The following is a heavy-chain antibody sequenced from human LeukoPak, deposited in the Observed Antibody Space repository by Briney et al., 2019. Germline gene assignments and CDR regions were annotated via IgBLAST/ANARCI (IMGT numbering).Heavy chain of an antibody. V-gene: IGHV4-34*01. J-gene: IGHJ4*02. CDR3: ARGPTISETGYFDY. CDR2: INHRGDT. D-gene: IGHD7-27*01. CDR1: GGSFSTYY. Sequence: SETLSLTCAVYGGSFSTYYWSWIRQSPGKGLEWIAEINHRGDTNYNPSAKSRVTISVDTSKNQFSLKVRSLTAADMAVYYCARGPTISETGYFDYWGQGTLVTVSS.